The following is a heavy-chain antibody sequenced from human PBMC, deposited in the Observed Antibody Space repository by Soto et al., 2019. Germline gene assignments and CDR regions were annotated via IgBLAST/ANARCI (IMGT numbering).Heavy chain of an antibody. CDR3: VKVAGSTCCYCPKEHYGLDV. V-gene: IGHV3-64D*06. J-gene: IGHJ6*02. D-gene: IGHD2-2*01. CDR2: ISANGGST. CDR1: GFTFNTYA. Sequence: GGSLRLSCSVSGFTFNTYAMHWVRQAPGKGLEYVSTISANGGSTYYADSVKGRFIISRDNFKNTLYLQMSSLRAADTAVYYCVKVAGSTCCYCPKEHYGLDVWGQGTMVTVSS.